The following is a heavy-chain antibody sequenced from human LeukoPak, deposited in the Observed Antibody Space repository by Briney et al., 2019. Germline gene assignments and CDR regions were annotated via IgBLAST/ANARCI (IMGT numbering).Heavy chain of an antibody. CDR3: ARTPAGDFWSGYSPGPFDY. Sequence: PSETLSLTCTVSGGSVSSGSYYWSWIRLPPGKGLEWIGYIYYDGSTNYNPSLKSRVTISVDTSKNQFSLKLSSVTAADTAVYYCARTPAGDFWSGYSPGPFDYWGQGTLVTVSS. D-gene: IGHD3-3*01. J-gene: IGHJ4*02. CDR1: GGSVSSGSYY. CDR2: IYYDGST. V-gene: IGHV4-61*01.